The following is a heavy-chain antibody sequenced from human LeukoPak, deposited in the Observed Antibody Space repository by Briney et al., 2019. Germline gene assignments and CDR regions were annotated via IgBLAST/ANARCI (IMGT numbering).Heavy chain of an antibody. CDR3: AREGPYVGDFDY. CDR2: ISYDGSDK. Sequence: GRSLRLSCAASGFTFSSYAMHWVRQAPGKGLEWGALISYDGSDKFYADSVKGRFTISRDNSKNTLYLQMNSLRAEDTAVYYCAREGPYVGDFDYWGQGTLVTVSS. D-gene: IGHD3-16*01. J-gene: IGHJ4*02. V-gene: IGHV3-30-3*01. CDR1: GFTFSSYA.